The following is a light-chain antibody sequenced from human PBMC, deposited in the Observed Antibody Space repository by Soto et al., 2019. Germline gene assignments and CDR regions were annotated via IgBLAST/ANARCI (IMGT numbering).Light chain of an antibody. CDR2: TAS. CDR3: QQYKEWYT. Sequence: EIIMTQSPATLSVSPGERVTLSCRASQNIATKLAWYQQQPGQAPSLLIQTASTRATGVPARFSGSGSGTEFTLTISGPQSDDYAIYYCQQYKEWYTFGQGTKLEI. V-gene: IGKV3-15*01. J-gene: IGKJ2*01. CDR1: QNIATK.